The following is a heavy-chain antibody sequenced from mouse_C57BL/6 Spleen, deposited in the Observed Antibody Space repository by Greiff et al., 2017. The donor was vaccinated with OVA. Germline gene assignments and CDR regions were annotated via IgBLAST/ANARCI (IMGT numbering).Heavy chain of an antibody. Sequence: VQLQQSGAELVKPGASVKVSCKASGYTFTSYWMHWVKQRPGQGLEWIGRIHPSDSDTNYNQKFKGKATLTVDKSSSTAYMQLSSLTSEDSAVYYCAIDYGSPWYFDVWGTGTTVTVSS. CDR2: IHPSDSDT. V-gene: IGHV1-74*01. J-gene: IGHJ1*03. D-gene: IGHD1-1*01. CDR1: GYTFTSYW. CDR3: AIDYGSPWYFDV.